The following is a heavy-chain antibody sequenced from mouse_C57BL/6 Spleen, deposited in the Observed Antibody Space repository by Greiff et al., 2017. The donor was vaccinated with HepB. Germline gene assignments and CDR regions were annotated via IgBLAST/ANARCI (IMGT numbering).Heavy chain of an antibody. CDR2: ISYDGSN. Sequence: EVQLQESGPGLVKPSQSLSLTCSVTGYSITSGYYWNWIRQFPGNKLEWMGYISYDGSNNYNPSLKNRISITRDTTNNQFFLKLNSLTTEDTATYYCARPNYYGSSSWFAYWGKGTLVTVSA. CDR3: ARPNYYGSSSWFAY. J-gene: IGHJ3*01. D-gene: IGHD1-1*01. CDR1: GYSITSGYY. V-gene: IGHV3-6*01.